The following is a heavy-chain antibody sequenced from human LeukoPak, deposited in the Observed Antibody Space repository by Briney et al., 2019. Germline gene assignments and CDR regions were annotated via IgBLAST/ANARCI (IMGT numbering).Heavy chain of an antibody. CDR3: AGSGSSFDY. J-gene: IGHJ4*02. D-gene: IGHD3-10*01. CDR2: ISDNGVNT. Sequence: GGSLRLSCAASGFTFSSYAMSWVRQAPGKGLEWVSAISDNGVNTYYADSVKGRFTISRDNSKNTLYLQMNSLRAEDTAVYYCAGSGSSFDYWGQGTLVTVSS. CDR1: GFTFSSYA. V-gene: IGHV3-23*01.